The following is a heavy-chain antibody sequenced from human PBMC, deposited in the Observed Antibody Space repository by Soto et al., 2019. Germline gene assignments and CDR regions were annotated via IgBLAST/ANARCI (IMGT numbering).Heavy chain of an antibody. CDR1: GGTFSSYA. Sequence: GASVKVSCKASGGTFSSYAISWVRQAPGQGREWMGGIIPIFGTANYAQKFQGRVTITADESTSTAYMELSSLRSEDTAVYYCARARSDLVDAFDIWGQGTMVTVSS. V-gene: IGHV1-69*13. CDR3: ARARSDLVDAFDI. J-gene: IGHJ3*02. CDR2: IIPIFGTA. D-gene: IGHD2-15*01.